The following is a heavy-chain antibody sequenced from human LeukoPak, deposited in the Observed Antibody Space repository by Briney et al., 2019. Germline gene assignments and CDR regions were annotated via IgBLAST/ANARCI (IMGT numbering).Heavy chain of an antibody. D-gene: IGHD6-13*01. V-gene: IGHV3-21*01. J-gene: IGHJ3*02. Sequence: GGSLRLSCAASGLTFSSYWMHWVRQAPGKGLVWVSSISSSSSYIYYADSVKGRFTISRDNAKNSLYLQMNSLRAEDTAVYYCARVDLQPAFDIWGQGTMVTVSS. CDR1: GLTFSSYW. CDR2: ISSSSSYI. CDR3: ARVDLQPAFDI.